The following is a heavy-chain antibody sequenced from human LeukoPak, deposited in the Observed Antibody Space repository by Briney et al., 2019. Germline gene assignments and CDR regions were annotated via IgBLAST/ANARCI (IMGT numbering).Heavy chain of an antibody. Sequence: ASVKVSCKASGYTFTSYYMHWVRQAPGQGLEWMGIINPSGGSTSYAQKFQGRVTMTRDTSTSTVYMELSSLRSEDTAVYYCARDTDFWSGYWYWSDPWGQGTLVTVSS. CDR3: ARDTDFWSGYWYWSDP. J-gene: IGHJ5*02. CDR2: INPSGGST. V-gene: IGHV1-46*01. D-gene: IGHD3-3*01. CDR1: GYTFTSYY.